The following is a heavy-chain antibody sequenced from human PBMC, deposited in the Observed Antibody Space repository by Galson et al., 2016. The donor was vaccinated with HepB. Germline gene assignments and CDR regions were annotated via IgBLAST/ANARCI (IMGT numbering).Heavy chain of an antibody. CDR2: IYWDDDK. V-gene: IGHV2-5*02. Sequence: PALVTAQQTLTLTCTFSGFSLSASGVGVGWIRQPPGKALEWLALIYWDDDKRYSPSLKSRLTIPKDPSTNQVVRTMTSIDPVDTATHSSSHLTPIAAAERSSHHWGQGTLVTVSS. D-gene: IGHD6-13*01. CDR1: GFSLSASGVG. CDR3: SHLTPIAAAERSSHH. J-gene: IGHJ5*02.